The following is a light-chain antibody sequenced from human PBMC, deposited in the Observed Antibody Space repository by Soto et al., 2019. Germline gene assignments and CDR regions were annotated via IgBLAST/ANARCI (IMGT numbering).Light chain of an antibody. Sequence: EIVLTQSPATLSLSPGERATLSCRASQSVSSYLAWYQQKPVQAPRLLIYDASNRATGIRARFSGSGSGTDFTLTISSLEPEDFAVYYCKQPYTVGQGTKVEIK. J-gene: IGKJ2*01. CDR2: DAS. CDR1: QSVSSY. V-gene: IGKV3-11*01. CDR3: KQPYT.